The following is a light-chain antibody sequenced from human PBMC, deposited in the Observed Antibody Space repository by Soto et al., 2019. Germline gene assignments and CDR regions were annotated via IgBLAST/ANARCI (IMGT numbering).Light chain of an antibody. J-gene: IGKJ1*01. Sequence: ETLLTQSPVTLSLSPGARATLSCRASQNLSGSCLAWYQQNPGQATRLLIYDASSRAADIPDRFSGSGSGTDFTLTISRLEPEDFAVYVCQQYSDSQWTFGQGTKVEI. CDR1: QNLSGSC. CDR3: QQYSDSQWT. CDR2: DAS. V-gene: IGKV3-20*01.